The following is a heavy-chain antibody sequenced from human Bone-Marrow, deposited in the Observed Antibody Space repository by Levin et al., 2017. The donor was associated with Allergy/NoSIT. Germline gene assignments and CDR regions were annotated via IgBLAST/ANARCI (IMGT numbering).Heavy chain of an antibody. V-gene: IGHV4-59*01. J-gene: IGHJ3*02. D-gene: IGHD3-9*01. Sequence: PSETLSLTCTVSGDSLGIYYWNWLRQSPGKGLEWIGYIYAVTNTNYNPSLNNRVTLLVDTSKNQFSLGLTSVTAADTAIYYCARGFHDYDSLTGYYLHSFDIWGHGALVTVSS. CDR3: ARGFHDYDSLTGYYLHSFDI. CDR2: IYAVTNT. CDR1: GDSLGIYY.